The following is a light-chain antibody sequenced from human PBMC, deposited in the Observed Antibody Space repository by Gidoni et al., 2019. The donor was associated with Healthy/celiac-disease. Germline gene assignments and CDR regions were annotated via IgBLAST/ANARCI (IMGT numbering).Light chain of an antibody. J-gene: IGKJ4*01. V-gene: IGKV1-33*01. CDR3: QQYDNTPPT. Sequence: LQLPQSPSSLSASVGDRVTITCQASQDISNYLNWYQQKPGKAPKLLIYDASNLEKGVPSRFSGSGSGTDFTFTISSLQPEDIATYYCQQYDNTPPTFGGGTKVEIK. CDR2: DAS. CDR1: QDISNY.